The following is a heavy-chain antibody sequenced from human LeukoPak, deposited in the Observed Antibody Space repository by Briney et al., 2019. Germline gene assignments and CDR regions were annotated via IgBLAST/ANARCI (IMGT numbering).Heavy chain of an antibody. CDR3: ARDTAGNDY. D-gene: IGHD6-19*01. CDR1: GFTFSSYW. J-gene: IGHJ4*02. V-gene: IGHV3-7*01. Sequence: GGSLRLSCTASGFTFSSYWMNWVRQAPGKGLEWVANIKQDGSDKYYVDSVKGRFTISRDNAKNSLYLQMNSLRAEDTALYYCARDTAGNDYWGQGALVTVSS. CDR2: IKQDGSDK.